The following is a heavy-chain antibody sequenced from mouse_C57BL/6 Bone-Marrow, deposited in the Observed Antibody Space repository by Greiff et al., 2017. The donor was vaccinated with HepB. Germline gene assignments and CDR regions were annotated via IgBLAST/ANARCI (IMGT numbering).Heavy chain of an antibody. CDR1: GFTFSSYA. CDR3: ASTPITTVVYFDY. D-gene: IGHD1-1*01. J-gene: IGHJ2*01. Sequence: EVQRVESGGGLVKPGGSLKLSCAASGFTFSSYAMSWVRQTPEKRLEWVATISDGGSYTYYQDNVKGRFTISRDNAKNNLYLQMSHLKSEDTAMYYCASTPITTVVYFDYWGQGTTLTVSS. CDR2: ISDGGSYT. V-gene: IGHV5-4*01.